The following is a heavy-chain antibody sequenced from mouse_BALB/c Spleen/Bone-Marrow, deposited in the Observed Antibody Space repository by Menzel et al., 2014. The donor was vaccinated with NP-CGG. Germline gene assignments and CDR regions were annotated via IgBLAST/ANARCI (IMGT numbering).Heavy chain of an antibody. J-gene: IGHJ4*01. V-gene: IGHV2-2*02. CDR3: ARRYAMDY. Sequence: QVQLQQPGPGLVQPSQSLSITCTVSGFSLTSYGVHWVRPSPGKGLEWLGVIWSGGSTDYNAAFISRLSISKDNSKSRVFFKMNSLQANDTAIYYCARRYAMDYWGQGTSVTVSS. CDR1: GFSLTSYG. CDR2: IWSGGST.